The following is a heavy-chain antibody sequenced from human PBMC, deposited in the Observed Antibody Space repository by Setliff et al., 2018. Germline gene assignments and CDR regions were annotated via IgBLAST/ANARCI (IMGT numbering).Heavy chain of an antibody. J-gene: IGHJ4*02. V-gene: IGHV3-72*01. D-gene: IGHD6-19*01. Sequence: GGSLRLSCAASGFIFSDHYMDWVRQAPGRGLEWVARSRDKASSYTTEYAPSVKGRFTISRDNARNSVYLQMNSLRAEDAAVYYCATSDWYAAFDHWGQGTLVTVSS. CDR2: SRDKASSYTT. CDR1: GFIFSDHY. CDR3: ATSDWYAAFDH.